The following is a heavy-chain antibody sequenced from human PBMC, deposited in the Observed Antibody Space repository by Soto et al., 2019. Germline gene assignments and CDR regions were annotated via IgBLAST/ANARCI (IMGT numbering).Heavy chain of an antibody. V-gene: IGHV3-23*01. J-gene: IGHJ4*02. D-gene: IGHD3-22*01. CDR2: ISVSGNNA. CDR1: GFAFSNFH. Sequence: GFLRRYSAASGFAFSNFHMTWVRAAPGKGLEWVAAISVSGNNAYYADSVKGRFTISRDNSQNSVFLQMISLRADDTAVYYCARDQLRPGILYSLGVLLPEYGLWGQGSLFTVSS. CDR3: ARDQLRPGILYSLGVLLPEYGL.